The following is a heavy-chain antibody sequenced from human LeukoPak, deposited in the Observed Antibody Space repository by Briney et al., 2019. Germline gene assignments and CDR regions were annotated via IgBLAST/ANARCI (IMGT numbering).Heavy chain of an antibody. CDR2: IYYSGST. CDR1: GGSISSGGYS. Sequence: SETLSLTCAVSGGSISSGGYSWSWIRQHPGKGLEWIGYIYYSGSTYYNPSLKSRVTISVDTSKNQFSLKLSSVTAADTAVYYCARDDSNGRAFDIWGQGTMVTVSS. CDR3: ARDDSNGRAFDI. J-gene: IGHJ3*02. D-gene: IGHD2-8*01. V-gene: IGHV4-31*11.